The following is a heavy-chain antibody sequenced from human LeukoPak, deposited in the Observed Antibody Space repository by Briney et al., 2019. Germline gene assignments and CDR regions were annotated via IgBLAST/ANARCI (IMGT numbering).Heavy chain of an antibody. Sequence: PSETLSLTCTVSGGSISSYYWSWIRQPPGKGLEWIGYIYYSGSTNYNPSLKSRVTISVDTSKNQFSLKLSSVTAADTAVYYCARGGSGAYYYYMDVWGKGTTVTVSS. D-gene: IGHD3-16*01. V-gene: IGHV4-59*01. CDR3: ARGGSGAYYYYMDV. J-gene: IGHJ6*03. CDR1: GGSISSYY. CDR2: IYYSGST.